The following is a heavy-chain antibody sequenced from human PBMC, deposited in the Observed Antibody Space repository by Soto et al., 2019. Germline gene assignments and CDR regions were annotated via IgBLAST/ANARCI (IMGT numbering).Heavy chain of an antibody. Sequence: SETLSLTCTVSGGSISSYYWSWIRQPPGKGLEWIGYIYYSGSTNYNPSLKSRVTISVDTSKNQFSLKLSSVTAADTAVYYCARLMSDYDILTGYYRRRLSRYYFDYWGQGTLVTVSS. CDR1: GGSISSYY. D-gene: IGHD3-9*01. J-gene: IGHJ4*02. V-gene: IGHV4-59*08. CDR3: ARLMSDYDILTGYYRRRLSRYYFDY. CDR2: IYYSGST.